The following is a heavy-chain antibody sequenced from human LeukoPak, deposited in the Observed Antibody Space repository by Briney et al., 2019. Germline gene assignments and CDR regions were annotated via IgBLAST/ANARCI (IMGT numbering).Heavy chain of an antibody. V-gene: IGHV4-39*02. CDR1: GGSISSSSYY. Sequence: SETLSLTCTVSGGSISSSSYYWGWIRQPPGKGLEWIGSIYYSGSTYYNPSLKSRVTISIDTSKNHFSLKVSSVTAADTAVYYCARLPSTFSLYYYSNYMDVWGKGTTVTVSS. D-gene: IGHD2/OR15-2a*01. CDR2: IYYSGST. CDR3: ARLPSTFSLYYYSNYMDV. J-gene: IGHJ6*03.